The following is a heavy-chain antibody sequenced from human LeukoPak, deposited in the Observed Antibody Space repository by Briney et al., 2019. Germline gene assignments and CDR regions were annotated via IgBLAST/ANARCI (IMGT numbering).Heavy chain of an antibody. CDR1: GFTFSSYA. V-gene: IGHV3-23*01. D-gene: IGHD1-26*01. J-gene: IGHJ4*02. CDR2: ISGSGDTT. CDR3: AKSRGESRGASNY. Sequence: GGSLRLSCAASGFTFSSYAMNWVRQASGKGLEWVSFISGSGDTTYYADSVKGRFTISRDSSKNTLYLQMNSLRAEDTAVYYCAKSRGESRGASNYWGQGTLVTVSS.